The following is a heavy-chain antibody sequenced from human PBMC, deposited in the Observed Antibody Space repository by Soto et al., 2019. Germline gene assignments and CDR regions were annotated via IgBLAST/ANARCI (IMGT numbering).Heavy chain of an antibody. Sequence: GGSLRLSCVGSGFTFSSNWMTWVRQAPGKGLEWVSAIADHGGNTYYADSVKGRFTISRDNSKNTLYLQMNSLRAEDTALYYCAKLGAGTIYWGQGTPVTVSS. CDR1: GFTFSSNW. CDR2: IADHGGNT. CDR3: AKLGAGTIY. V-gene: IGHV3-23*01. J-gene: IGHJ4*02. D-gene: IGHD6-13*01.